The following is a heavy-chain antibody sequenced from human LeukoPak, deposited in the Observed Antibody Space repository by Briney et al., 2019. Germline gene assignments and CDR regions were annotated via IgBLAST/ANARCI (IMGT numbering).Heavy chain of an antibody. CDR3: ATSRGSWPDYFDY. V-gene: IGHV3-48*03. Sequence: GGSLRLSCAASGFTFSSYEMNWVRQAPGKGLDWVSYISTSGSTIYYADSVKGRFTISRDNAKNSLYLQMNSLSAEDTAVYYSATSRGSWPDYFDYWGQGTLVTVSS. D-gene: IGHD6-13*01. CDR2: ISTSGSTI. J-gene: IGHJ4*02. CDR1: GFTFSSYE.